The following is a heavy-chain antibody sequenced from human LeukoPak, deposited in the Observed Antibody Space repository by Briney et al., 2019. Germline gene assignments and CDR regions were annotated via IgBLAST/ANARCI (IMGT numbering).Heavy chain of an antibody. CDR1: GYSFTSYW. CDR2: IYPGDSDT. J-gene: IGHJ5*02. CDR3: ARYRTMVRGRVFNWFDP. D-gene: IGHD3-10*01. Sequence: LGGSLQISCKGSGYSFTSYWIGWVRQLPGKGLEWMGIIYPGDSDTRYSPSFQGQVTISADKSISTAYLQWSSLKASDTAMYYCARYRTMVRGRVFNWFDPWGQGTWSPSPQ. V-gene: IGHV5-51*01.